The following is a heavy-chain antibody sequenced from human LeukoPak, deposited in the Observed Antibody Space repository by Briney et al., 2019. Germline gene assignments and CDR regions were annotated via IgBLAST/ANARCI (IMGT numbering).Heavy chain of an antibody. Sequence: PGGSLRLSCAASGFTFSSYAMSWVRQAPGKGLERVSAISGSGGSTYYADSVKGRFTISRDNSKNTLYLQMNSLRAEDTAVYYCAKVPLEWLLPYYFDYWGQGTLVTVSS. V-gene: IGHV3-23*01. CDR3: AKVPLEWLLPYYFDY. CDR2: ISGSGGST. D-gene: IGHD3-3*01. J-gene: IGHJ4*02. CDR1: GFTFSSYA.